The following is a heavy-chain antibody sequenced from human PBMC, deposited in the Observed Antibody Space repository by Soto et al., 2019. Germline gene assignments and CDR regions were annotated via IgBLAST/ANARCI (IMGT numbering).Heavy chain of an antibody. D-gene: IGHD1-26*01. CDR2: IDPYDSYT. CDR1: GYNFNNYW. J-gene: IGHJ3*02. V-gene: IGHV5-10-1*01. CDR3: ARPNGLGSYDAFDI. Sequence: SLKISCKGSGYNFNNYWINWVRQMPGKGLEWMGRIDPYDSYTNYSPSFQGHVTISVDTSSSTAYLQWSSLKASDTAMYYCARPNGLGSYDAFDIWGQGTMVTVSS.